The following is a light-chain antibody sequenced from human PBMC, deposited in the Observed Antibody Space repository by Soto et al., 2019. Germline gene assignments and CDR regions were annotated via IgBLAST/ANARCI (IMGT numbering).Light chain of an antibody. CDR1: SSDVGGYDL. J-gene: IGLJ2*01. CDR3: RSFAGNNNL. Sequence: QSALTQPPSASGSPGQSVTISCTGTSSDVGGYDLVSWYQQHPGKAPKLILYEVAKRPSGVPARFSGSKSVNTASLTVSGLQADDESDYYGRSFAGNNNLFGGGTKLTVL. CDR2: EVA. V-gene: IGLV2-8*01.